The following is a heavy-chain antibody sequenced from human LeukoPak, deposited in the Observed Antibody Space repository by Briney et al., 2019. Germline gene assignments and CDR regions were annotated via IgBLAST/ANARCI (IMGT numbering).Heavy chain of an antibody. V-gene: IGHV3-30*03. Sequence: GGSLRLSCAASGFAFDDYTMHWVRQAPGKGLEWVAVISYDGSNKYYADSVKGRFTISRDNSKNTLYLQMNSLRVDDTAVYYCARAMPHDNWFDPWGQGSLVTVSS. J-gene: IGHJ5*02. CDR2: ISYDGSNK. CDR1: GFAFDDYT. D-gene: IGHD2-2*01. CDR3: ARAMPHDNWFDP.